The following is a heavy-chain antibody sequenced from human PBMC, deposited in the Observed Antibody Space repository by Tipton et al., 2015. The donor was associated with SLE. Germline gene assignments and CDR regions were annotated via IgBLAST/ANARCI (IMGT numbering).Heavy chain of an antibody. D-gene: IGHD3-3*02. V-gene: IGHV4-39*07. J-gene: IGHJ6*02. Sequence: TLSLTCTVSGGSISASTYYWAWSRQPPGKGLEWIGSFYYFGDTYYNPPLKSRATMSFDKSKGQFSLRLSSGTAADTAGYYCARDLASYYGVDVWGQGTTVTVSS. CDR1: GGSISASTYY. CDR3: ARDLASYYGVDV. CDR2: FYYFGDT.